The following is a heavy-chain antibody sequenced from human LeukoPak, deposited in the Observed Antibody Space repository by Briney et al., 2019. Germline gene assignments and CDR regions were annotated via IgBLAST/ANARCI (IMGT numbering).Heavy chain of an antibody. CDR2: IYYSGST. J-gene: IGHJ4*02. V-gene: IGHV4-39*07. CDR1: GGSISSSSYY. D-gene: IGHD3-10*01. Sequence: NPSETLSLTCTVSGGSISSSSYYWGWIRQPPGKGLEWIGSIYYSGSTYYNPSLKSRVTISVDTSKNQFSLKLSSVTAADTAVYYCAGLYGSGSLYYFDYWGQGTLVTVSS. CDR3: AGLYGSGSLYYFDY.